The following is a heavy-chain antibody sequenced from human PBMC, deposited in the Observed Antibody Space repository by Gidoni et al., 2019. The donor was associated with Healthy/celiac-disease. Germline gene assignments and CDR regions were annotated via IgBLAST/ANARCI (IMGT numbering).Heavy chain of an antibody. J-gene: IGHJ5*02. CDR1: GGTFSSYA. V-gene: IGHV1-69*01. Sequence: QVQLVQSGAEVKKPGSSVKVSCKASGGTFSSYAISWVRQAPGQGLEWMGGIIPIFGTANYAQKFQGRVTITADESTSTAYMELSSLRSEDTAVYYCARSPHWRIAAAGSPSWFDPWGQGTLVTVSS. CDR2: IIPIFGTA. CDR3: ARSPHWRIAAAGSPSWFDP. D-gene: IGHD6-13*01.